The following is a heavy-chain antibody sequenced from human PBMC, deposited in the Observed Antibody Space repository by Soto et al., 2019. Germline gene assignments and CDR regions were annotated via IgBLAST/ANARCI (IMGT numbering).Heavy chain of an antibody. CDR1: GFTFSSYG. J-gene: IGHJ6*02. CDR3: AKVTLKYYDFWSGYYPSGDYGMDV. CDR2: ISNDGGNK. D-gene: IGHD3-3*01. Sequence: GGSLRLSCAASGFTFSSYGMHWVRQAPGKGLEWVAVISNDGGNKYYGNSVKGRFSISRDNSKNTLFLQMNSLRAEDTAVYYCAKVTLKYYDFWSGYYPSGDYGMDVWGQGTTVTVSS. V-gene: IGHV3-30*18.